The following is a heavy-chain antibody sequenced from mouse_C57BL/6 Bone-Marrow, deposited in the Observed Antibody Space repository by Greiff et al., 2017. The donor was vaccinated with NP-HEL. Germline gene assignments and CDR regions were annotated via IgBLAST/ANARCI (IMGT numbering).Heavy chain of an antibody. CDR2: ISSGSSTI. D-gene: IGHD2-12*01. V-gene: IGHV5-17*01. J-gene: IGHJ4*01. CDR3: ARGYRGLYYYAMDY. CDR1: GFTFSDYG. Sequence: EVMLVESGGGLVKPGGSLKLSCAASGFTFSDYGMHWVRQAPEKGLEWVAYISSGSSTIYYAETVKGRFTISRDNAKNTLFLQMTSLRSEDTAMYYCARGYRGLYYYAMDYWGQGTSVTVSS.